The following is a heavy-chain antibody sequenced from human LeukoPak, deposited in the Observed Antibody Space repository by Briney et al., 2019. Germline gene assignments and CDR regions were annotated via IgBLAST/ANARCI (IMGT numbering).Heavy chain of an antibody. Sequence: SETPSLTCTVSGGSISSRNYYWGWVRQSPGRGLEWVGSIYYTETTYYNPSLESRVTISVDASKNQFSLKLRSVTAADTAQYYCARQISDYYYYYMDVWGTGTTVTVSS. D-gene: IGHD6-19*01. CDR3: ARQISDYYYYYMDV. CDR1: GGSISSRNYY. J-gene: IGHJ6*03. CDR2: IYYTETT. V-gene: IGHV4-39*01.